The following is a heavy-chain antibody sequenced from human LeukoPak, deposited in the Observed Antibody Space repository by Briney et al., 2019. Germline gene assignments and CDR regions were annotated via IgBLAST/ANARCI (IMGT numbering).Heavy chain of an antibody. CDR3: AREGDYLRGSYRYDAFDL. Sequence: GGSLRLSCAASGFIVSSTYMTWVRQAPGQGLEWVSVIYSGGFTYYADSVRGRFTISRHNSENTVYLQMNSLRPEDTAVYYCAREGDYLRGSYRYDAFDLWGQGTMVTVSS. D-gene: IGHD3-16*02. CDR2: IYSGGFT. J-gene: IGHJ3*01. V-gene: IGHV3-53*04. CDR1: GFIVSSTY.